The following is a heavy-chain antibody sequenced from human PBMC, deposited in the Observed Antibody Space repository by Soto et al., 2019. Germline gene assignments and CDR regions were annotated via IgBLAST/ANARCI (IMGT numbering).Heavy chain of an antibody. J-gene: IGHJ6*02. D-gene: IGHD1-26*01. Sequence: QVQLVESGGGVVQPGRSLRLSCAASGFTFSSYGMHWVRQAPGKGLEWVAVISYDGSNKYYADSVKGRFTISRDNSKNTLYLQMNSLRAEDTAVYYCVKREWEYYYYGMDVWGQGTTVTVSS. CDR2: ISYDGSNK. CDR3: VKREWEYYYYGMDV. V-gene: IGHV3-30*18. CDR1: GFTFSSYG.